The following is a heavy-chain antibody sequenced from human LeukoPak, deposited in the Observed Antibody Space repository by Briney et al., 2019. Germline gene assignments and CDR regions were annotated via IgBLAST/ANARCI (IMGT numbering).Heavy chain of an antibody. CDR2: IWYDGSNK. J-gene: IGHJ4*02. D-gene: IGHD3-10*01. CDR1: GYTFIGYY. Sequence: SYKASGYTFIGYYMHWVRQAPGKGLEWVAVIWYDGSNKYYADSVKGRFTISRDNSKNTLYLQMNSLRAEDTAVYYCARESSRITMVRGVIRHWGQGTLVTVSS. V-gene: IGHV3-33*01. CDR3: ARESSRITMVRGVIRH.